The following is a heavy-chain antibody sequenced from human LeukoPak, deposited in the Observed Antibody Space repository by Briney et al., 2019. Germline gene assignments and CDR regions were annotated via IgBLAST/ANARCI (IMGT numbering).Heavy chain of an antibody. D-gene: IGHD2-2*02. CDR1: GFTFSSHA. Sequence: GGSLRLSCAASGFTFSSHAMHWVRQAPGKGLEWVAFVSYDGSINSYADFVKGRFTISRDNSKNTLYLQMNSLRAEDTAVYFCARDLSRTYTVDYWGQGTLVTVSS. V-gene: IGHV3-30-3*01. J-gene: IGHJ4*02. CDR2: VSYDGSIN. CDR3: ARDLSRTYTVDY.